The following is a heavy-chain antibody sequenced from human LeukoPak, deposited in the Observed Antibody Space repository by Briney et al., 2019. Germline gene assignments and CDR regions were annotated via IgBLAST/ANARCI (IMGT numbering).Heavy chain of an antibody. D-gene: IGHD3-22*01. V-gene: IGHV4-39*07. Sequence: SETLSLTCTVSGGSISSSSYYWGWIRQPPGKGLEWIGSIYYSGSTYYNPSLKSRVTISVDTSKNQFSLKLSSVTAADTAVYYCARAPLYYYDSSWQEVGLDYWGQGTLVTVSS. CDR1: GGSISSSSYY. CDR2: IYYSGST. CDR3: ARAPLYYYDSSWQEVGLDY. J-gene: IGHJ4*02.